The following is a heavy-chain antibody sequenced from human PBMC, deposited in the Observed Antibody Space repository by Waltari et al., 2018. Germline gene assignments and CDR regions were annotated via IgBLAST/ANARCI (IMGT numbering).Heavy chain of an antibody. D-gene: IGHD3-16*01. J-gene: IGHJ4*02. CDR1: AYLFTTYA. V-gene: IGHV7-4-1*02. Sequence: QVQLVPPGAELKKPGASVTVSSKASAYLFTTYAMIWVRQAPGQGLEWMGLINTKTGNPTYAEGFRGRFVFSVDTSVSTASLQISSLKAEDTAVYYCAGGIQLWGRGSWYFDNWGQGTLVTVSS. CDR2: INTKTGNP. CDR3: AGGIQLWGRGSWYFDN.